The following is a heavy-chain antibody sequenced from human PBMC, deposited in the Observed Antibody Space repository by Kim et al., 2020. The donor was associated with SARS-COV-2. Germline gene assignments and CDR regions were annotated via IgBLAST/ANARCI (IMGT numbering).Heavy chain of an antibody. CDR2: INPISGGT. J-gene: IGHJ4*02. CDR1: GYTFTGYY. V-gene: IGHV1-2*02. D-gene: IGHD2-8*01. Sequence: ASVMVSCKASGYTFTGYYIHWVRQAPGQGLEWMGWINPISGGTNYAQKFQGRVTMTSDTSITTANMELNRLTSDDTAVYFCARGDAGVSDYWGQGTLVTVSS. CDR3: ARGDAGVSDY.